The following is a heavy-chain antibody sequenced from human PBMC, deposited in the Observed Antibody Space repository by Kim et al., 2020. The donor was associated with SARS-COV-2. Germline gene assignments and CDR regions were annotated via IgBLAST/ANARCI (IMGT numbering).Heavy chain of an antibody. J-gene: IGHJ4*02. CDR2: ISGSGGST. Sequence: GGSLRLSCAASGFTFSSYAMSWVRQAPGKGLEWVSAISGSGGSTYYADSVKGRFTISRDNSKNTLYLQMNSLRAEDTAVYYCAKDYYDSSGYGVLFSYFDYWGQGTLVTVSS. V-gene: IGHV3-23*01. D-gene: IGHD3-22*01. CDR1: GFTFSSYA. CDR3: AKDYYDSSGYGVLFSYFDY.